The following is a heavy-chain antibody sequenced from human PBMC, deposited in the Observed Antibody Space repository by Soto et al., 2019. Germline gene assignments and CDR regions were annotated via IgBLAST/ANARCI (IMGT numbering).Heavy chain of an antibody. V-gene: IGHV1-18*04. CDR3: ARDSSSWYYYYYGMDV. CDR2: ISAYNDNT. CDR1: GYIFTNYG. J-gene: IGHJ6*02. D-gene: IGHD6-13*01. Sequence: ASVKVSCKASGYIFTNYGISWVRQAPGQGLEWMGWISAYNDNTDYARKFQGRVTMTTDTSTSTAHMDLRSLRSDDTAVYYCARDSSSWYYYYYGMDVWGQGTTVTVSS.